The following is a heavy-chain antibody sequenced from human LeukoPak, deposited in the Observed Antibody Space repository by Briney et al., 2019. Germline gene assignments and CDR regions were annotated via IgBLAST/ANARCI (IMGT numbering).Heavy chain of an antibody. Sequence: QPGGSLRLSCAASGLTFSSYTMHWVRQAPGKGLEWVALISYDGSNKHYADSVKGRFTISRDNSKNTLYLQMNSLRVEDTAVYYCARGQDSSGYYESLDHWGQGTLVTVSS. CDR3: ARGQDSSGYYESLDH. CDR1: GLTFSSYT. V-gene: IGHV3-30*04. CDR2: ISYDGSNK. J-gene: IGHJ4*02. D-gene: IGHD3-22*01.